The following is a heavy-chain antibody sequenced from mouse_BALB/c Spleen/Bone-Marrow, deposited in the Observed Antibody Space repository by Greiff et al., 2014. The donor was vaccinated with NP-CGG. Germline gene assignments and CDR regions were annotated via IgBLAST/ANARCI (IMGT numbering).Heavy chain of an antibody. D-gene: IGHD4-1*01. CDR1: CYAFSSYW. CDR3: ARGGRLTGYYFDY. CDR2: IYPGDGDT. J-gene: IGHJ2*01. V-gene: IGHV1-80*01. Sequence: QVQLKESGAELVRAGSSVKIFCQASCYAFSSYWVNWGEQRPGQGLVWIGQIYPGDGDTNYNGNFKDKATLTTDKSSTTAYMQLSSLTSEDSAVYFFARGGRLTGYYFDYWGQGTTLTVSS.